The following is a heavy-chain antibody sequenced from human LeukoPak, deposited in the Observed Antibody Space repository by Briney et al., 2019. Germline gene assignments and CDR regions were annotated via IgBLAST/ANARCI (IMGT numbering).Heavy chain of an antibody. CDR1: GYTFTSYG. J-gene: IGHJ4*02. D-gene: IGHD3-22*01. CDR2: ISAYNGNT. Sequence: ASVKVSCKASGYTFTSYGISWMRQAPGQGLEWMGWISAYNGNTNYAQKLQGRVTMTTDTSTSTAYMELRSLRSDDTAVYYCARGINYYDSSGYYPDFDYWGQGTLVTVSS. V-gene: IGHV1-18*01. CDR3: ARGINYYDSSGYYPDFDY.